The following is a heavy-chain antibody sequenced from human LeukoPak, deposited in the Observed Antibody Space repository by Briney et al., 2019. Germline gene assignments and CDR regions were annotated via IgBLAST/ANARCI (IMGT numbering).Heavy chain of an antibody. J-gene: IGHJ4*02. CDR3: ARERLAAPGDFDY. Sequence: GGSLRLSCAASGFTFSDYYMSWIRQAPGKGLEWVSYISSSSSYTNYADSVKGRFTISRDNAKNSLYLQMNSLRAEDTAVYYCARERLAAPGDFDYWGQGTLVTVSS. V-gene: IGHV3-11*06. CDR1: GFTFSDYY. CDR2: ISSSSSYT. D-gene: IGHD2-15*01.